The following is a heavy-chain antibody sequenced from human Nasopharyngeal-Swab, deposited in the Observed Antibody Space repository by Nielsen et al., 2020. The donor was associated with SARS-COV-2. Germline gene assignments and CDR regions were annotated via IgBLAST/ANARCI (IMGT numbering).Heavy chain of an antibody. CDR3: AKEEDFLTDYYPY. Sequence: GESLKISCAASGFTFSSYAMSWVRQAPGKGLEWVSVISGTGVTTYYADSVKGRFTISRDNSKNTLYLQMHSLRAEDTAVYYCAKEEDFLTDYYPYWGQGTLVTVSS. D-gene: IGHD3-9*01. CDR1: GFTFSSYA. CDR2: ISGTGVTT. J-gene: IGHJ4*02. V-gene: IGHV3-23*01.